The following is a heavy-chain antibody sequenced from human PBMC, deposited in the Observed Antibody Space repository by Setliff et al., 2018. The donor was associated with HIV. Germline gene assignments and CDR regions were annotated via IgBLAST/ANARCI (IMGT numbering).Heavy chain of an antibody. CDR1: GYTFTSYD. J-gene: IGHJ4*02. Sequence: ASVKVSCKASGYTFTSYDINWVRQATGQGLEWMGWMMPSSGNTGYAQKFQGRLTMTRNTSISTAYMELSGLISEDAAVYYRARAGGLRMDRGVVSDYWGQGTLVTVSS. CDR3: ARAGGLRMDRGVVSDY. CDR2: MMPSSGNT. V-gene: IGHV1-8*02. D-gene: IGHD3-10*01.